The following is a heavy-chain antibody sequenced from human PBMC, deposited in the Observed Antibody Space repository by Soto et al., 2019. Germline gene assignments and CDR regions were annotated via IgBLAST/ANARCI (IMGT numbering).Heavy chain of an antibody. CDR2: IKQDGSEK. CDR1: GFTFSRNW. V-gene: IGHV3-7*01. D-gene: IGHD2-2*01. J-gene: IGHJ4*02. CDR3: AAPSCDSSSCYAYDY. Sequence: PGGSLRLSCAASGFTFSRNWMSWVRQAPGKGLEWVANIKQDGSEKYYVDSVKGRFTISRDNAKNSLYLQMNSLRAEDTALYYCAAPSCDSSSCYAYDYWGQGTLVTVSS.